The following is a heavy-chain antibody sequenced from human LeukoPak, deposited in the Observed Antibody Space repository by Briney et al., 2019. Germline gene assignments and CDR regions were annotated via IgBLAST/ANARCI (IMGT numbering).Heavy chain of an antibody. CDR2: ISSGSRYI. Sequence: TGGSLRLSCAASGFTFSAYSMNWVRQAPGKGLEWVSSISSGSRYIYYADSVKGRFTISRDNAKDSLYLQMNSLRAEDTAVYYCARGLSGSGSYPLFFDYWGQGTLVTVSS. V-gene: IGHV3-21*01. CDR3: ARGLSGSGSYPLFFDY. CDR1: GFTFSAYS. D-gene: IGHD3-10*01. J-gene: IGHJ4*02.